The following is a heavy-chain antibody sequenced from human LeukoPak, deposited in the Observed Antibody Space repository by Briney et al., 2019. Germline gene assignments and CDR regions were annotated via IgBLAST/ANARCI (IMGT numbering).Heavy chain of an antibody. CDR1: GYTFTSYA. J-gene: IGHJ4*02. Sequence: GASVKVSCKASGYTFTSYAMNWVRQAPGQGLEWMGWINTNTGNPTYAQGFTGRFVFSLDTSVSTAYLQISSLKAEDTAVYYCARDFHGSGSYYISYFDYWGQGILVTVSS. CDR2: INTNTGNP. CDR3: ARDFHGSGSYYISYFDY. D-gene: IGHD3-10*01. V-gene: IGHV7-4-1*02.